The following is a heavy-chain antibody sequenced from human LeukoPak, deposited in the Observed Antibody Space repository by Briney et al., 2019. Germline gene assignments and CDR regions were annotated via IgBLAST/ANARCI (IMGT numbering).Heavy chain of an antibody. J-gene: IGHJ3*02. Sequence: GGSLRLSCVASGITFSNYAVSWVRQAPEKGLDWVSVISGSAHKIRYADSVKGRFTISRDNSKNTVYLQMNSLRVEDTAVYYCARGVERPREAAAFDIWGQGTMVAVSS. V-gene: IGHV3-23*01. D-gene: IGHD1-1*01. CDR3: ARGVERPREAAAFDI. CDR1: GITFSNYA. CDR2: ISGSAHKI.